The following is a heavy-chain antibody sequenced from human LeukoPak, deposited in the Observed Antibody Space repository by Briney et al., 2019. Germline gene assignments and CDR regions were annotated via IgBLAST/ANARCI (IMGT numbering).Heavy chain of an antibody. Sequence: GGSLRLSCAASGFTFSSYGMHWVRQAPGKGLEWVAVISYDGSNKYYADSVKGRFTISRDNSKNTLYLQMNSLRAEDTAVYYCAKDRRGFLYWFDPWGQGTLVTVSS. D-gene: IGHD3-10*01. J-gene: IGHJ5*02. CDR3: AKDRRGFLYWFDP. CDR1: GFTFSSYG. CDR2: ISYDGSNK. V-gene: IGHV3-30*18.